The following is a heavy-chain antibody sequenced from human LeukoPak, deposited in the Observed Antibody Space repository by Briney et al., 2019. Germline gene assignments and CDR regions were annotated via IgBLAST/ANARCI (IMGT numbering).Heavy chain of an antibody. Sequence: SVKVSCKASGYTFTSYYMHWVRQAPGQGLEWMGIINPSGGSTTYAQKFQGRVTMTRDTSTGTVYMELSSLRSEDTAVYYCTRASVAGRRFDYWGQGTLVTVSS. CDR3: TRASVAGRRFDY. CDR2: INPSGGST. V-gene: IGHV1-46*03. CDR1: GYTFTSYY. J-gene: IGHJ4*02. D-gene: IGHD6-19*01.